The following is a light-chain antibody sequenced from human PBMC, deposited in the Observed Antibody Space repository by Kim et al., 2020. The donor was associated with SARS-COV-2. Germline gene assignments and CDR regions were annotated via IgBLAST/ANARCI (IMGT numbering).Light chain of an antibody. Sequence: ELTQPPSASASLGASVTLTCTLSSGYSNYKVDWYQQRPGKGPRFVMRVGTGGIVGSKGDGIPDRFSVLGSGLNRYLTIKNIQEEDESDYHCGADHGSGSNLRVFGTGTKVTVL. CDR3: GADHGSGSNLRV. CDR2: VGTGGIVG. V-gene: IGLV9-49*01. CDR1: SGYSNYK. J-gene: IGLJ1*01.